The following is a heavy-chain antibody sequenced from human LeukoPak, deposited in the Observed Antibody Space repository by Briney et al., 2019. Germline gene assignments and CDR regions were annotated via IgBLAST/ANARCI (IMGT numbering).Heavy chain of an antibody. Sequence: GASVKVSCKASGYTFISYDINWVRQATGQGLEGMGWMNPNSGNTGYAQKFQGRVTMTRNTSISTAYMELSSLRSEDTAVYYCARGQVGYSYGYRDWFDSWGQGTLVTVSS. J-gene: IGHJ5*01. CDR3: ARGQVGYSYGYRDWFDS. CDR2: MNPNSGNT. D-gene: IGHD5-18*01. V-gene: IGHV1-8*01. CDR1: GYTFISYD.